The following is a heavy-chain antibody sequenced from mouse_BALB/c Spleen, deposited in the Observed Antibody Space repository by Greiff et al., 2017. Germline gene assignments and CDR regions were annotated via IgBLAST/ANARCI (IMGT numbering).Heavy chain of an antibody. CDR3: AREYGNYVNYAMDY. CDR2: IWAGGST. D-gene: IGHD2-1*01. CDR1: GFSLTSYG. Sequence: QVQLKESGPGLVAPSQSLSITCTVSGFSLTSYGVHWVRQPPGKGLEWLGVIWAGGSTNYNSALMSRLSISKDNSKSQVFLKMNSLQTDDTAMYYCAREYGNYVNYAMDYWGQGTSVTVSS. J-gene: IGHJ4*01. V-gene: IGHV2-9*02.